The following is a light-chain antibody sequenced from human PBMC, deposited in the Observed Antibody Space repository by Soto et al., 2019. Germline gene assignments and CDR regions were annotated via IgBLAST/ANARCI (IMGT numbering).Light chain of an antibody. J-gene: IGKJ1*01. CDR2: GAS. CDR1: QSVRSSY. V-gene: IGKV3-20*01. CDR3: RQYGSSPPWT. Sequence: EIVLTQSPGTLSLSPGXRATLSCRASQSVRSSYLAWYQHKPGQAPRLLMYGASSRATGIPDRFSGSGSGSDFTLTISRLEPEDFAVYYCRQYGSSPPWTFGQGTKV.